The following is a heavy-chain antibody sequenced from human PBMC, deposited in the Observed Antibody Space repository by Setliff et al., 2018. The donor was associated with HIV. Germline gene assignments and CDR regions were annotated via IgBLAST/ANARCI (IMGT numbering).Heavy chain of an antibody. CDR2: VSQSGFT. J-gene: IGHJ4*02. V-gene: IGHV4-39*01. CDR3: AFSKQMATMAFDY. CDR1: GVSINRTDHY. D-gene: IGHD5-12*01. Sequence: PSETLSLTCSVSGVSINRTDHYWGWIRQSPGKRLEWIGSVSQSGFTYHNPSLKSRITLSVDTSKNQFSLKLSSVTAADTAVYYCAFSKQMATMAFDYWGQGALVTVSS.